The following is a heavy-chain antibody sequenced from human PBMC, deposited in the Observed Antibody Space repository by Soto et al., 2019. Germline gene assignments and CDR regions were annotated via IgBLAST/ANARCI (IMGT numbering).Heavy chain of an antibody. CDR3: ARANIVARSGGMDV. J-gene: IGHJ6*02. CDR2: IKQDGSEK. D-gene: IGHD5-12*01. CDR1: GFTFSSYW. Sequence: GGSLRLSCAASGFTFSSYWMSWVRQAPGKGLEWVANIKQDGSEKYYVDSVKGRFTISRDNAKNSLYLQMNSLRAEDTAVYYCARANIVARSGGMDVWGQGTTVTVSS. V-gene: IGHV3-7*01.